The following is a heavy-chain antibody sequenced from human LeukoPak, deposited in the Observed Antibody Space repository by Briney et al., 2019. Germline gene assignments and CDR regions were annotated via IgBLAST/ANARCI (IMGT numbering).Heavy chain of an antibody. CDR2: FDPEDGET. CDR1: GYTLTELS. D-gene: IGHD5-12*01. CDR3: ATRGIVAKIDAFDI. J-gene: IGHJ3*02. V-gene: IGHV1-24*01. Sequence: ASVKVSCKVSGYTLTELSMHWVRQAPGKGLEWMGGFDPEDGETIYAQKFQGRVTMTEDTSTDTAYMELSSLRSEDTAVYYCATRGIVAKIDAFDIWGQGTMVTVSS.